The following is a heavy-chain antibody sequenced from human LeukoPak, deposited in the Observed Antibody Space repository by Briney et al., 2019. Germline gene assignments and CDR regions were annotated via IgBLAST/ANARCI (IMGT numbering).Heavy chain of an antibody. CDR2: IYYSGST. D-gene: IGHD6-13*01. J-gene: IGHJ6*03. CDR3: AMLGAAAGYYYYYMDL. V-gene: IGHV4-39*01. CDR1: GGSISSSSYY. Sequence: SETLSLTCTVSGGSISSSSYYWGWIRQPPGKGLEWIGSIYYSGSTYYNPSLKSRVTISVDTSKNHFSLKLSSVTAADTAVYYCAMLGAAAGYYYYYMDLGGKGTTVTVSS.